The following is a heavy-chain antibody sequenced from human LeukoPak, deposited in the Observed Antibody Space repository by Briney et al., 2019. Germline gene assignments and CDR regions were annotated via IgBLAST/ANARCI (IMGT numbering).Heavy chain of an antibody. CDR1: GGSFSGYY. D-gene: IGHD3-16*01. CDR3: ARVGSDRWGYFDY. J-gene: IGHJ4*02. V-gene: IGHV4-34*01. Sequence: SETLSLTCAVYGGSFSGYYWSWIRQPPGKGLEWIGEINHSGSTNYNPSLKSRVTISVDTSKNQFSLKLSSVTAADTAVYYCARVGSDRWGYFDYWDQGTLVTVSS. CDR2: INHSGST.